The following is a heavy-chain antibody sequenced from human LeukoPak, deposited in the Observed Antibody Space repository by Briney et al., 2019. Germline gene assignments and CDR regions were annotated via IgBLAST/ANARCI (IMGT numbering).Heavy chain of an antibody. V-gene: IGHV3-64*01. CDR2: VSSIGSTT. CDR3: ARRAISIYYYIDV. J-gene: IGHJ6*03. Sequence: GGSLRLSCAASGFTFSSYAMHWVRQAPGKGLEDVSAVSSIGSTTDYANSVKGRFTISRYNSKNTLYLQMGSLRAEDMAVYYCARRAISIYYYIDVWGKGTTVTVSS. CDR1: GFTFSSYA.